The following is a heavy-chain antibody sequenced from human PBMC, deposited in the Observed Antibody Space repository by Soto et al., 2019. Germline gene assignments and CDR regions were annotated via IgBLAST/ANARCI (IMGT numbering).Heavy chain of an antibody. Sequence: SETLSLTCTVSGGSISSYYWSWIRQPPGKGLEWIGYMYYGGRTNYNPSLKSRVTISVDTSKMQVSLKLSSVTAADTAVYFCARGTPSPHIVRSSRGPWFDPWGQGTLVTSPQ. V-gene: IGHV4-59*08. CDR1: GGSISSYY. D-gene: IGHD5-12*01. CDR2: MYYGGRT. J-gene: IGHJ5*02. CDR3: ARGTPSPHIVRSSRGPWFDP.